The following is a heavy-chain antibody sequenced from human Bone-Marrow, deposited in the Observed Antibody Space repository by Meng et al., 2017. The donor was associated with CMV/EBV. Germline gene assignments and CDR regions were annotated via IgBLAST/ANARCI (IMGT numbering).Heavy chain of an antibody. V-gene: IGHV1-8*03. J-gene: IGHJ6*01. CDR1: GYTFTSYD. Sequence: ASVKVSCKASGYTFTSYDINWVRQATGQGLEWMGWMNPNSGNTGYAQKFQGRVTITRNTSISTAYMELSSLRSEDTAVYYCARLHYQLLLGWRGYYYGMDVWGQGPTVTGSS. CDR2: MNPNSGNT. CDR3: ARLHYQLLLGWRGYYYGMDV. D-gene: IGHD2-2*01.